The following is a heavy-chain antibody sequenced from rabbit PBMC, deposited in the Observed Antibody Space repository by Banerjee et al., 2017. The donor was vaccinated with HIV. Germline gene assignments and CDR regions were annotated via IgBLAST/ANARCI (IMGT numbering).Heavy chain of an antibody. CDR1: GFSFTSNYY. D-gene: IGHD4-1*01. CDR2: IDAGDNGDT. Sequence: QEQLVESGGGLVQPEGSLTLTCTASGFSFTSNYYMCWVRQAPGKGLEWIACIDAGDNGDTYYASWAKGRFTISKTSSTTVTLQVTSLTAADTATYFCARDLAGVIGWNFGLWGPGTLVTVS. V-gene: IGHV1S45*01. J-gene: IGHJ4*01. CDR3: ARDLAGVIGWNFGL.